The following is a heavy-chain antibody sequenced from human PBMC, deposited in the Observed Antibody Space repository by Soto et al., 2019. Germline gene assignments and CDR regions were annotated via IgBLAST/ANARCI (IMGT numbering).Heavy chain of an antibody. V-gene: IGHV3-15*01. CDR3: TTGPVVPAAYYYYYYYMDV. CDR2: IKSKTKGGTT. Sequence: EVQLVESGGGLVKPGGSLRLSGAAFEFTFSNAGITWVPQAPGKGLDGLGRIKSKTKGGTTDYAAPVKGRFTISRDDSKNTLYLQMNSLKTEDTAVYYCTTGPVVPAAYYYYYYYMDVWGKGTTVTVSS. CDR1: EFTFSNAG. D-gene: IGHD2-2*01. J-gene: IGHJ6*03.